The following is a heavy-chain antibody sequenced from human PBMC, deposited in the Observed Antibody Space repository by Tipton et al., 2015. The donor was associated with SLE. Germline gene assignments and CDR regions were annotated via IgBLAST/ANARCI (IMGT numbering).Heavy chain of an antibody. CDR3: ARPRCGGDCWSFDY. Sequence: TLSLTCTVSGASISSSSYYWGWIRQPPGKGLEWIGSIYYSGTTYYNSSLKSRITISVDTSKNQFSLKLSSVTAADTAVYYCARPRCGGDCWSFDYWGQGTLVTVSS. CDR2: IYYSGTT. D-gene: IGHD2-21*02. J-gene: IGHJ4*02. V-gene: IGHV4-39*01. CDR1: GASISSSSYY.